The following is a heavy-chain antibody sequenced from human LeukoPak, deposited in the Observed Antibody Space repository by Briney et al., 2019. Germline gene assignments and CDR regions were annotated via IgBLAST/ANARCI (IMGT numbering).Heavy chain of an antibody. J-gene: IGHJ3*02. CDR1: GFTFNSYS. V-gene: IGHV3-21*01. Sequence: GGSLRLSCAASGFTFNSYSMNWVRQAPGKGLEWVSSIGSRSSSIYYADSVKGRFTISRDNAKNSLFLQMNSLRAEDTAVYYCAREKEEVFDIWGQGTMVTVSS. CDR3: AREKEEVFDI. CDR2: IGSRSSSI.